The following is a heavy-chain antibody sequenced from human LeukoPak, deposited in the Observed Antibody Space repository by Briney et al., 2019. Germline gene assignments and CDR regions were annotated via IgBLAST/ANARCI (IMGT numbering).Heavy chain of an antibody. CDR1: RFTFTTYA. CDR2: ISWNSDTL. J-gene: IGHJ4*02. Sequence: SGGSLRLSCTASRFTFTTYAMSWVRQAPGKGLEWVSGISWNSDTLAYADSVKGRFTISRDNARNSLYLQMNSLRADDTAFYYCATNPPGIAVAGHGYFDYWGQGTLVTVSS. D-gene: IGHD6-19*01. V-gene: IGHV3-9*01. CDR3: ATNPPGIAVAGHGYFDY.